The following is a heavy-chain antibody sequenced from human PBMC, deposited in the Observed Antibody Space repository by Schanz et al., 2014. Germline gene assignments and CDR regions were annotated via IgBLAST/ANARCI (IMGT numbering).Heavy chain of an antibody. CDR2: VSSRSDEI. Sequence: VQLVESGGGVVQPGRSLRLSCAASGFTFENYALTWVRQAPGKGLEWVAAVSSRSDEIKYADSVRGRFTISRDNSRSTMYLQMNSLRAEDTAVYFCAKDLGVDCGDGCFNWYFDLWGRGTLVTVSS. D-gene: IGHD2-21*02. V-gene: IGHV3-23*04. CDR3: AKDLGVDCGDGCFNWYFDL. J-gene: IGHJ2*01. CDR1: GFTFENYA.